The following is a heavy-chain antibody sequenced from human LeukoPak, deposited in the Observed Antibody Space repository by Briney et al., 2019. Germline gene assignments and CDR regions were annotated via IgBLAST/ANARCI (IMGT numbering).Heavy chain of an antibody. CDR3: ARRRCSGGSCYSALDY. J-gene: IGHJ4*02. CDR1: GGSISSYY. V-gene: IGHV4-59*08. Sequence: SETLSLTCTVSGGSISSYYWSWIRQPPGKGLEWIGYIYYSGSTNYNPSLESRVNMSVDTSKNQFSLKLSSLTAADTALYYCARRRCSGGSCYSALDYWGQGTLVTVSS. CDR2: IYYSGST. D-gene: IGHD2-15*01.